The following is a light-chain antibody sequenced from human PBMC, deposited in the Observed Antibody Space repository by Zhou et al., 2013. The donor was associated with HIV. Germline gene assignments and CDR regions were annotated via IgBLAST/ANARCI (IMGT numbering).Light chain of an antibody. V-gene: IGKV1-16*01. Sequence: DIQMTQSPSSLSASVGDRVTITCRASQGISNYLNWYQQKPGTAPKLLIYAASVLQSEVPSRFSGSGSGTEFTLTISSLQPDDFATYYCQQYNSYWTFGQGTKVEIK. CDR3: QQYNSYWT. J-gene: IGKJ1*01. CDR2: AAS. CDR1: QGISNY.